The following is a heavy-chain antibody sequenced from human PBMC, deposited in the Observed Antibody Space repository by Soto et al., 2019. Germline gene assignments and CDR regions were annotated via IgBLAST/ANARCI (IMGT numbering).Heavy chain of an antibody. V-gene: IGHV3-30-3*01. J-gene: IGHJ6*02. CDR3: AREGGFGELFSYYYGMDV. Sequence: GGSLRLSCAASGFTFSSYAMHWVRQAPGKGLEWVAVISYDGSNKYYAASVKGRFTISRDNSKNTLYLQMNSLRAEDTAVYYCAREGGFGELFSYYYGMDVWGQGTTVTVSS. CDR2: ISYDGSNK. CDR1: GFTFSSYA. D-gene: IGHD3-10*01.